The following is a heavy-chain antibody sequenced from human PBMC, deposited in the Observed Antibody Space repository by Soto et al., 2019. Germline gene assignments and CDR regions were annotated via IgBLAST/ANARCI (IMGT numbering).Heavy chain of an antibody. J-gene: IGHJ6*02. CDR3: ARDREYYDFWSGYSTTHYYYYGMDV. V-gene: IGHV1-18*01. CDR1: GYTFTSYG. Sequence: ASVKVSCKASGYTFTSYGISWVRQAPGQGLEWMGWISAYNGNTNYAQKLQGRVTMTTDTSTSTAYMELRSLRSDDTAVYYCARDREYYDFWSGYSTTHYYYYGMDVWGQGTKVTVSS. D-gene: IGHD3-3*01. CDR2: ISAYNGNT.